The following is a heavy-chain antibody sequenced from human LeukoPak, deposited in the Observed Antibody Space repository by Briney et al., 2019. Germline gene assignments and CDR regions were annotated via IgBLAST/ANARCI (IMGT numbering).Heavy chain of an antibody. CDR3: ASRMVRGVIRDYYYGMDV. D-gene: IGHD3-10*01. V-gene: IGHV1-69*13. CDR2: IIPIFGTA. J-gene: IGHJ6*02. Sequence: SVTVSCTASGGTFSSYAISWVRQAPGQGLEWMGGIIPIFGTANYAQKFQGRVTITADESTSTAYMELSSLRSEDTAVYYCASRMVRGVIRDYYYGMDVWGQGTTVTVSS. CDR1: GGTFSSYA.